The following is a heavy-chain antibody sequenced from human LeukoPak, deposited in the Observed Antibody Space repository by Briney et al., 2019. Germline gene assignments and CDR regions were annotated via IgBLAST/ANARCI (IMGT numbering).Heavy chain of an antibody. CDR2: VRNDGSDK. CDR1: GFTFSCCG. Sequence: PGGSLRLSCAASGFTFSCCGIHWVRQAPGKGLEWVTFVRNDGSDKYYADSVKGRFTISRDNAKNSMYLQMNSLRAEDTAVYYCARAGLYAGSGLDFWGQGTLVTVSS. J-gene: IGHJ4*02. CDR3: ARAGLYAGSGLDF. V-gene: IGHV3-30*02. D-gene: IGHD2-8*01.